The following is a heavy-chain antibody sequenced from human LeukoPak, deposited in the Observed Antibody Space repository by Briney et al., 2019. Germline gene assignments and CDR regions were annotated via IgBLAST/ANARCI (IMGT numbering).Heavy chain of an antibody. Sequence: GGSLRLSCAASGFTFRNYYMIWIRQAPGKGLEWLSYISSNGNTVYYADSVRGRFTVSRDNVKNSLFVEMNSLRVEDTAVYYCARDGYNYFDFWGQGTLVTVSS. J-gene: IGHJ4*02. D-gene: IGHD5-24*01. CDR3: ARDGYNYFDF. CDR2: ISSNGNTV. V-gene: IGHV3-11*01. CDR1: GFTFRNYY.